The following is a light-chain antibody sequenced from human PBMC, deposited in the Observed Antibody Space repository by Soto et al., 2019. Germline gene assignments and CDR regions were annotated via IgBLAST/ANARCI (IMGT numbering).Light chain of an antibody. CDR2: WAS. V-gene: IGKV4-1*01. CDR1: QSVFSRSNNKNY. CDR3: LQYSSVPRT. Sequence: DVLMTQSPESLAVSLGERATINCKTSQSVFSRSNNKNYLAWYQLKPGQPPKLLLYWASTRESGVPDRFTGSGSGRDFTLTINNVQAEDVAVYCCLQYSSVPRTFGMGTKVDSK. J-gene: IGKJ1*01.